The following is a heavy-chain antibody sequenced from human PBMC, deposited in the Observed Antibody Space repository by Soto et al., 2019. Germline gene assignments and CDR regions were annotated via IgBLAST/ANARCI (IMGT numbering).Heavy chain of an antibody. Sequence: ASVKVYGKASGYTFSSYYIHWVRQAPGQELEWLGLITTSGGHAYYAQKFQGRVALTRDTSTSTVYMDLNSLTSEDTAVYYCARGQVVAATSYCDYWGHGTLVTVSS. V-gene: IGHV1-46*01. CDR3: ARGQVVAATSYCDY. J-gene: IGHJ4*01. D-gene: IGHD2-15*01. CDR1: GYTFSSYY. CDR2: ITTSGGHA.